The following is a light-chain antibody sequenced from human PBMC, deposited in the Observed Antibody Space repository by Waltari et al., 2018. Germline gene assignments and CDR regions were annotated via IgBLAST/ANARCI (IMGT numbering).Light chain of an antibody. CDR2: GAS. CDR1: ESVHANY. CDR3: QQYGETPWT. Sequence: EIVLPQSPGTLSSSPGESATLSCRATESVHANYLAWYQQKPGQAPRLLISGASSRATDIPDRFSGRGSGTDFTLTIARLEPEDFAVYYCQQYGETPWTFSQGTKVDLK. J-gene: IGKJ1*01. V-gene: IGKV3-20*01.